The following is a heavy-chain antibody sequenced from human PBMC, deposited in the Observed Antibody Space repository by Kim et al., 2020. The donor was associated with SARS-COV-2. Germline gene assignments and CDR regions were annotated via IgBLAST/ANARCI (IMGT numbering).Heavy chain of an antibody. D-gene: IGHD3-3*01. V-gene: IGHV1-8*01. CDR1: GYTFTSYD. CDR2: MNPNSGNT. J-gene: IGHJ5*02. Sequence: ASVKVSCKASGYTFTSYDINWVRQATGQGLEWMGWMNPNSGNTGYAQKFQGRVTMTRNTSISTAYMELSSLRSEDTAVYYCARAPHSHTIFGLDWFDPWGQGTLVTVSS. CDR3: ARAPHSHTIFGLDWFDP.